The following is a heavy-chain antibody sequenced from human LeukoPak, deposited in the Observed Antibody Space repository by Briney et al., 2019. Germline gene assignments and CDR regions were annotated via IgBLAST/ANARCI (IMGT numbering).Heavy chain of an antibody. D-gene: IGHD2-2*01. CDR1: GGSISSYY. Sequence: PSETLSLTCTVSGGSISSYYWSWIRQPPGKGLEWVGYIYYSGSTNYNPSLQSRVTISVGTSKNQCSLTLSSATAADTAVYSCARHRSRYCSSTSCSTYGMDVWGQGTTVTVSS. V-gene: IGHV4-59*08. J-gene: IGHJ6*02. CDR3: ARHRSRYCSSTSCSTYGMDV. CDR2: IYYSGST.